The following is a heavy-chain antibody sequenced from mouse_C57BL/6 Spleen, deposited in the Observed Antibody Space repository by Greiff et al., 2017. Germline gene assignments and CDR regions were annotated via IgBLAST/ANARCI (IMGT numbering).Heavy chain of an antibody. CDR1: GFTFSDYG. D-gene: IGHD1-2*01. J-gene: IGHJ1*03. CDR3: ARQELITPEYFDA. CDR2: ISTLAYSI. Sequence: EVKLVQSGGGLVQPGGSLKLSCAASGFTFSDYGMALVRQAPRKGPAWVAFISTLAYSIYYADTVTGRFTISRENAKNTLCLEMSSLRSEDTAMYYCARQELITPEYFDAWGTWTTRPVSS. V-gene: IGHV5-15*01.